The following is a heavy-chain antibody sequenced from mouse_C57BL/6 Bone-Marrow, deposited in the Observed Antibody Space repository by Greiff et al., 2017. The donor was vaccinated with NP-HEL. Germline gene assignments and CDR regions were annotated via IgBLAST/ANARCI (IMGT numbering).Heavy chain of an antibody. J-gene: IGHJ2*01. CDR2: ILPGSGST. CDR3: YYGSSYVGFDY. Sequence: QVQLQQSGAELMKPGASVKLSCKATGYTFTGYWIEWVKQRPGHGLEWIGEILPGSGSTNYNEKFKGKATFTADTSSKTAYMQLSSLTTEYSAIYRHYYGSSYVGFDYWGQGTTLTVSS. CDR1: GYTFTGYW. V-gene: IGHV1-9*01. D-gene: IGHD1-1*01.